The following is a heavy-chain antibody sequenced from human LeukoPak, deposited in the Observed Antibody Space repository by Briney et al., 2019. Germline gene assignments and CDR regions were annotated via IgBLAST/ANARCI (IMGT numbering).Heavy chain of an antibody. CDR3: AALPGPGIAAAGKIPQGDYFDY. CDR2: IVVGSGNT. D-gene: IGHD6-13*01. Sequence: SVKVSCKASGFTFTSSAMQWVRQARGQRLEWIGWIVVGSGNTNYAQKFQERVTITRDMSTSTAYMELSSLRSEDTAVYYCAALPGPGIAAAGKIPQGDYFDYWGQGTLVTVSS. CDR1: GFTFTSSA. J-gene: IGHJ4*02. V-gene: IGHV1-58*02.